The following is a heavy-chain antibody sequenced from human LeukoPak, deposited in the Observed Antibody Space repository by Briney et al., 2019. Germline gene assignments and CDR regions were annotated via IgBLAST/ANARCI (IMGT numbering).Heavy chain of an antibody. Sequence: GGSLRLSCAASGFTFINAWMSWVRQAPGKGLEWVGRIKSKTDGGTTDYAAPVKGRFTISRDDSKNTLYLQMNSLKTEDTAVYYCTTQGYYDILTQSDYWGQGTLVTVSS. CDR2: IKSKTDGGTT. D-gene: IGHD3-9*01. CDR1: GFTFINAW. J-gene: IGHJ4*02. V-gene: IGHV3-15*01. CDR3: TTQGYYDILTQSDY.